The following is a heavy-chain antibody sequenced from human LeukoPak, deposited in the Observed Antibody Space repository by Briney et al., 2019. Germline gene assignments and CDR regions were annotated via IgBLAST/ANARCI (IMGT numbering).Heavy chain of an antibody. CDR3: AKDPDSSGYYTFDY. V-gene: IGHV3-30*04. D-gene: IGHD3-22*01. CDR1: GFTSSSYA. J-gene: IGHJ4*02. CDR2: ISYDGSNK. Sequence: GSLRLSCAASGFTSSSYAMHWVRQAPGKGLEWVAVISYDGSNKYYADSVKGRFTISRDNSKNTLYLQMNSLRAEDTAVYYCAKDPDSSGYYTFDYWGQGTLVTVSS.